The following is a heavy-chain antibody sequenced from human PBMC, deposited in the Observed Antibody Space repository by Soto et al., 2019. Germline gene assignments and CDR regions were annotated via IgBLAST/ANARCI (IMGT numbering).Heavy chain of an antibody. D-gene: IGHD4-17*01. CDR2: TRNKANSYTT. V-gene: IGHV3-72*01. CDR3: ARGKTTVPRRAEYYFDY. J-gene: IGHJ4*02. CDR1: GFTFSDHY. Sequence: EVQLVESGGGLVQPGGSLRLSCAASGFTFSDHYMDWVRQAPGKGLEWVGRTRNKANSYTTEYAASVKGRFTISRDDSKNSMYLQKNRLKSEDTDVYDCARGKTTVPRRAEYYFDYWGQGTLVTVSS.